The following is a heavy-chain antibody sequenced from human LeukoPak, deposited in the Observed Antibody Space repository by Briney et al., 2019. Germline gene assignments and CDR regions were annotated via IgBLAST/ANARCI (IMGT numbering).Heavy chain of an antibody. CDR1: GYTFTSYG. J-gene: IGHJ3*01. D-gene: IGHD4-17*01. Sequence: ASVKVSCKASGYTFTSYGISWVRQAPGQGLEWMGWISAYNGNTNYAQKLQGRVTMTTDTSTSTAYMELRSLRAEDTAVYYCARDPNGDYIGAFDFRGQGTMVTVSS. CDR3: ARDPNGDYIGAFDF. V-gene: IGHV1-18*01. CDR2: ISAYNGNT.